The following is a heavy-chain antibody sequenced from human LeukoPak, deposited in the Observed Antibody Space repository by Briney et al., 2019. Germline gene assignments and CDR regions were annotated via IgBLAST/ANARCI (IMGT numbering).Heavy chain of an antibody. V-gene: IGHV4-59*01. CDR3: ATGYYEPFAT. J-gene: IGHJ5*02. CDR2: ISDTGKT. CDR1: GASLSIYY. Sequence: SETLSLTCSVSGASLSIYYWDWLRHSPGRGREGMGYISDTGKTDSIPSLKSRVSISLDTSKKQFSLRLRSVTAADSAVYYCATGYYEPFATWGPGILVTVSS. D-gene: IGHD2/OR15-2a*01.